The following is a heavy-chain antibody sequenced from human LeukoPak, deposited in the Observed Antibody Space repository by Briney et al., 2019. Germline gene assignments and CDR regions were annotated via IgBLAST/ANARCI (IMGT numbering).Heavy chain of an antibody. CDR1: GFTFSRYA. V-gene: IGHV3-23*01. CDR3: AKFGGWYDTW. CDR2: ISGGGGTT. J-gene: IGHJ4*02. D-gene: IGHD6-19*01. Sequence: GSLRLSCAASGFTFSRYAISWVRQAPGKGLEWVSGISGGGGTTYYADSVKGRFTISRDNSKSTLHLQMNSLRAEDTAVYYCAKFGGWYDTWWGQGTLVTVSS.